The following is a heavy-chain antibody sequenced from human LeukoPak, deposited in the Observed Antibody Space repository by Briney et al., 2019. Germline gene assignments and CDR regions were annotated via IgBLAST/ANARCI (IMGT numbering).Heavy chain of an antibody. CDR2: ISSSSSTI. V-gene: IGHV3-48*04. CDR1: GFTFSSYS. CDR3: ARGRMITFGGVIAHGAFDI. J-gene: IGHJ3*02. D-gene: IGHD3-16*02. Sequence: PGGSLRLSCAASGFTFSSYSMNGVRQAPGKGLEGVSYISSSSSTIYYADSVKGRFTISRDNAKNSLYLQMNSLRAEDTAVYYCARGRMITFGGVIAHGAFDIWGQGTMVTVSS.